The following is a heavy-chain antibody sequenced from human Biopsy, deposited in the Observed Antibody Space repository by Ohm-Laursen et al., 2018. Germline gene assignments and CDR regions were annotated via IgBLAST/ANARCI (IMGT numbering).Heavy chain of an antibody. V-gene: IGHV1-2*02. J-gene: IGHJ5*01. CDR3: ARELGDFWGGRQFDF. CDR2: INLKSGGT. D-gene: IGHD3-3*01. Sequence: SVKVSCKLSPSSLADHRTTWVRPAPGQGLEWMGWINLKSGGTNYAQKFQGRVTMTRDTSISTTYMELRRLTPDDTAVFYCARELGDFWGGRQFDFWGQGTLVTVSS. CDR1: PSSLADHR.